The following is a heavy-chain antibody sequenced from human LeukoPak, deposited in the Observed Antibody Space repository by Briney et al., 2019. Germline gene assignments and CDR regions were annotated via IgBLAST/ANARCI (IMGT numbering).Heavy chain of an antibody. J-gene: IGHJ4*02. CDR2: ISAKNGNT. D-gene: IGHD2-2*03. CDR1: GYTFNSYG. V-gene: IGHV1-18*01. Sequence: ASVKVSCKTSGYTFNSYGISWIRQAPGQGLEWVGWISAKNGNTEYSSRLQGRVTMTTETSTNTAYMELRSLKSDDTAIYYCARGMDFDYWGQGTLVTVSS. CDR3: ARGMDFDY.